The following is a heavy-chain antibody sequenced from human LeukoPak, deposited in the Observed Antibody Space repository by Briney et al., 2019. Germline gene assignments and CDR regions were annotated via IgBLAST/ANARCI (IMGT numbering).Heavy chain of an antibody. CDR2: IYTSGST. J-gene: IGHJ4*02. V-gene: IGHV4-61*02. Sequence: SQTLSLTCTVSGGSISSGSYYWSWIRQPAGKGLEWIGRIYTSGSTNYNPSLKSRVTISVDTSKKQFSLKLSSVTAADTAVYYCARGEAAGPPDYWGQGTLVTVSS. CDR1: GGSISSGSYY. D-gene: IGHD6-13*01. CDR3: ARGEAAGPPDY.